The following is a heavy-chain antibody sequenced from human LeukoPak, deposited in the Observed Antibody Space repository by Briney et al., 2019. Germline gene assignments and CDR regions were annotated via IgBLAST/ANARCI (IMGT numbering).Heavy chain of an antibody. J-gene: IGHJ4*02. Sequence: GGSLRLSCAASGFTFNDYGMSWVRQAPGKGLEWVSGINWNGGRTGYADSMKGRFILSRDNAKNSLYLQVNSLRAEDTALYYCARNFGGGDSSGPYYWGQGTLVTVSS. CDR3: ARNFGGGDSSGPYY. V-gene: IGHV3-20*04. D-gene: IGHD3-22*01. CDR2: INWNGGRT. CDR1: GFTFNDYG.